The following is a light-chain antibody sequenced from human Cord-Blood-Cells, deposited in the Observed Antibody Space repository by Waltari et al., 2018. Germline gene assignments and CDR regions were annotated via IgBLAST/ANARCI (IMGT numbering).Light chain of an antibody. J-gene: IGLJ1*01. Sequence: QSALTQPRSVSGSPGQSVTISCTGTSSDVGGDNYVSCYQQHPGKAPKLMIYDVSKRPSGVPDRFSGSKSGNTASLTISGLQAEDEADYYCCSYAGSYSYVFGTGTKVTVL. V-gene: IGLV2-11*01. CDR2: DVS. CDR3: CSYAGSYSYV. CDR1: SSDVGGDNY.